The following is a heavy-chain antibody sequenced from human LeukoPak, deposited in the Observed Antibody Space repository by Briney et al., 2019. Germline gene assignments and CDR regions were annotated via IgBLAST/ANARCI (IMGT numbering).Heavy chain of an antibody. D-gene: IGHD2-21*01. CDR1: GDTFTSYY. CDR2: INCNGGGT. CDR3: ARDYGPYPGCSWFDP. J-gene: IGHJ5*02. Sequence: ASLKLSCKASGDTFTSYYILWVRQAPGQGLEWMGWINCNGGGTSYAQKFQGRVTMTRDTSISTAYMELDRLTSDDTAVYYCARDYGPYPGCSWFDPWGQGTLVTVSS. V-gene: IGHV1-2*02.